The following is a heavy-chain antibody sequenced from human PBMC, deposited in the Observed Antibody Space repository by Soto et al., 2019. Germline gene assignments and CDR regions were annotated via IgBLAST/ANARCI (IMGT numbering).Heavy chain of an antibody. CDR3: ARHCDYDDDAADWFAP. Sequence: QVQLQESGPGLVKPSETLSLTCSVSGGSMSDNYWSWSRQPPGKGREWRAGSHYRGHSSYHPSPKSRVTSSIVTSKNQVPLKVAAVPAADPGVYYCARHCDYDDDAADWFAPWGNGPRLPVSS. CDR1: GGSMSDNY. J-gene: IGHJ5*02. V-gene: IGHV4-59*08. CDR2: SHYRGHS. D-gene: IGHD3-22*01.